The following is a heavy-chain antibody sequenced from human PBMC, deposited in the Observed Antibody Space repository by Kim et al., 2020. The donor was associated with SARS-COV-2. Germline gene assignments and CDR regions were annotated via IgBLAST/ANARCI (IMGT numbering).Heavy chain of an antibody. V-gene: IGHV1-24*01. D-gene: IGHD2-15*01. Sequence: ASVKVSCKVSGYSLSELSIHWVRQAPGEGLEWMGGYDPEPGETIFAQKFQGRVTMTEDTSTDTAYMELSSLRSEDTAVYYCASGYSSVGVDYWGQGTLVTVSS. CDR3: ASGYSSVGVDY. J-gene: IGHJ4*02. CDR1: GYSLSELS. CDR2: YDPEPGET.